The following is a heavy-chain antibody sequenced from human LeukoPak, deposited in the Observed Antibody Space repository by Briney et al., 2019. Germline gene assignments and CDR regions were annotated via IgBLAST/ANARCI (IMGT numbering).Heavy chain of an antibody. CDR1: GGSFSGYY. CDR2: INHSGST. J-gene: IGHJ4*02. Sequence: SETLSLTCAVYGGSFSGYYWSWIRQPPGKGLEWIGEINHSGSTNYNPSLKSRVTISVDTSKNQFSLKLSSVIAADTAVCYCARGMWGDYDYDSPQSGPFSAPYDYWGQGTLVTVSS. CDR3: ARGMWGDYDYDSPQSGPFSAPYDY. V-gene: IGHV4-34*01. D-gene: IGHD4-17*01.